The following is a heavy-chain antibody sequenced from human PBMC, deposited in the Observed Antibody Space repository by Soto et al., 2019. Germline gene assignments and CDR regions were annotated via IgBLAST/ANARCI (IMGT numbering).Heavy chain of an antibody. CDR1: GFTFTSSA. Sequence: SVKVSCKASGFTFTSSAVQWVRQARGQRLEWIGWIVVGGGNTNYAQKFQERVTITRDMSTSTAYMELSSLRSEDTAVYYCAAGKYYYDSSGYYYGGDYWGQGTLVTVSS. CDR3: AAGKYYYDSSGYYYGGDY. CDR2: IVVGGGNT. D-gene: IGHD3-22*01. V-gene: IGHV1-58*01. J-gene: IGHJ4*02.